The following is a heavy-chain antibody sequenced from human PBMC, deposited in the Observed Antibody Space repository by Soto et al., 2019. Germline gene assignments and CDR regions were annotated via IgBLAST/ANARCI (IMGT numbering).Heavy chain of an antibody. Sequence: GSGPTLVNPTQTLTLTCAFSGFSLTTRGMCVSWIRQPPGKALEWLARIDWDDDKNYNTSLKTRLTISKDTSKNQVVLTMTNMDPVDTATYYCARIQVDSSSSNSDSDAFDVWGQGTTVTVSS. CDR3: ARIQVDSSSSNSDSDAFDV. CDR1: GFSLTTRGMC. J-gene: IGHJ3*01. V-gene: IGHV2-70*11. CDR2: IDWDDDK. D-gene: IGHD6-6*01.